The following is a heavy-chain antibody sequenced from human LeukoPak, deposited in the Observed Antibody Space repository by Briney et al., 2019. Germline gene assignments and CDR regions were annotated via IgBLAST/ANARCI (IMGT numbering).Heavy chain of an antibody. CDR2: ISSSGSTI. V-gene: IGHV3-11*01. D-gene: IGHD6-13*01. CDR3: ARVPIAAAGSLDYHYYYMDV. J-gene: IGHJ6*03. Sequence: PGGSLRLSCAASGFTFSDYYMSWIRQAPGKGLEWVSYISSSGSTIYYADSVKGRFTISRDNAKNSLYLQMNSLRAEDTAVYYCARVPIAAAGSLDYHYYYMDVWGKGTTVTVSS. CDR1: GFTFSDYY.